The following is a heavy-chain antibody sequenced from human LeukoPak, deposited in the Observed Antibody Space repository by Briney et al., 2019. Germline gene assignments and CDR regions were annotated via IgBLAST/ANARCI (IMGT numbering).Heavy chain of an antibody. CDR3: ARVYSHSSGWYTAREYYFDY. Sequence: GASVKVSCKASGYTFTSYYMHWVRQAPGQGLEWMGIMNPSGGSTSYAQKFQGRVTMTRDTSTSTVYMELSSLRSEDTAVYYCARVYSHSSGWYTAREYYFDYWGQGTLVTVSS. J-gene: IGHJ4*02. CDR2: MNPSGGST. V-gene: IGHV1-46*01. D-gene: IGHD6-19*01. CDR1: GYTFTSYY.